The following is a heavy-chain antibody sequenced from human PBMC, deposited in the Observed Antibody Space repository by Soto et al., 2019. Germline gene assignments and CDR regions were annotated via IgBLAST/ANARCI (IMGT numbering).Heavy chain of an antibody. CDR2: INPSGGST. CDR1: GYTFTSYY. J-gene: IGHJ6*02. D-gene: IGHD3-10*01. CDR3: AREGGFGESRYYYYGMDV. V-gene: IGHV1-46*01. Sequence: QVQLVQSGAEVKKPGASVKVPCKASGYTFTSYYMHWVRQAPGQGLEWMGIINPSGGSTSYAQKFQGRVTMTRDTSTSTVYMELSSLRSEDTAVYYCAREGGFGESRYYYYGMDVWGQGTTVTVSS.